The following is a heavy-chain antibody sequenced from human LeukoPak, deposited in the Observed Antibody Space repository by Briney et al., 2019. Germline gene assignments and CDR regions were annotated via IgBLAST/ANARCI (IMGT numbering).Heavy chain of an antibody. V-gene: IGHV1-46*01. Sequence: ASVKVSCKASGYTFTSYYMHWVRQAPGQGLEWMGIINPSGGSTSYAQKFQGRVTMTRDTSTSTVYMELSSLRSEDTAVYYCARDNSSGYYGPDAFDIWGQGTMVTVSS. D-gene: IGHD3-22*01. CDR3: ARDNSSGYYGPDAFDI. CDR2: INPSGGST. J-gene: IGHJ3*02. CDR1: GYTFTSYY.